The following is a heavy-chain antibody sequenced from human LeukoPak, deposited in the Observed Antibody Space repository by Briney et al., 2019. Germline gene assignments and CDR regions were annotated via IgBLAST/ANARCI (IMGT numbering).Heavy chain of an antibody. Sequence: ASVKVSCKASGYTFTSYYMHWVRQAPGQGLEWMGIINPSGGSTSYAQKFQGRVTMTRDMSTSTVYMELSSLRSEDTAVYYCARDGTPGPDYYYYYYYTDVWGKGTTVTVSS. CDR2: INPSGGST. J-gene: IGHJ6*03. V-gene: IGHV1-46*01. CDR1: GYTFTSYY. CDR3: ARDGTPGPDYYYYYYYTDV. D-gene: IGHD3-16*01.